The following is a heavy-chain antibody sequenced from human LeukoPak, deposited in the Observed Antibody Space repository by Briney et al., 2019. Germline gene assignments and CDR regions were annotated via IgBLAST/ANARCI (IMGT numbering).Heavy chain of an antibody. CDR1: GYTFGNYE. J-gene: IGHJ1*01. CDR3: ARGNCRGHACYTADFLQH. V-gene: IGHV1-8*01. D-gene: IGHD2-15*01. Sequence: GASVKVSCKASGYTFGNYEINWVRQAPGQGLEWMGWMKANSGDTGYPEKFRGRVTMTRDTSVSTAYMELNSLRSEDTAVYYCARGNCRGHACYTADFLQHWGQGTLITVSS. CDR2: MKANSGDT.